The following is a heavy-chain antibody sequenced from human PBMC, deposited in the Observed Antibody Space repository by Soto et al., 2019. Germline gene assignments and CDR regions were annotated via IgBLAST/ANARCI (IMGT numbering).Heavy chain of an antibody. D-gene: IGHD2-2*01. CDR3: ARDLGWYCSSTSCPDYYYGMDV. J-gene: IGHJ6*02. Sequence: QVQLQESGPGLVKPSETLSLTCTVSGGSISSYYWSWIRQPPGKGLEWIGYIYYSGSTNYNPSLKSRVTISVDTSKNQFSLKLSSVTAADTAVYYCARDLGWYCSSTSCPDYYYGMDVWGQGTTVTVSS. V-gene: IGHV4-59*01. CDR1: GGSISSYY. CDR2: IYYSGST.